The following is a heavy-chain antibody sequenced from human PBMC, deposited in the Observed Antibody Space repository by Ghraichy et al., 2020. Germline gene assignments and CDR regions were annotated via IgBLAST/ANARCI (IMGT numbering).Heavy chain of an antibody. V-gene: IGHV3-66*01. CDR2: IYSGGST. Sequence: LSLTCAASGFTVSSNYMSWVRQAPGKGLEWVSVIYSGGSTYYADSVKGRFTISRDNSKNTLYLQMNSLRAEDTAVYYCARGGGTVTFFDYWGQGTLVTVSS. J-gene: IGHJ4*02. D-gene: IGHD4-11*01. CDR3: ARGGGTVTFFDY. CDR1: GFTVSSNY.